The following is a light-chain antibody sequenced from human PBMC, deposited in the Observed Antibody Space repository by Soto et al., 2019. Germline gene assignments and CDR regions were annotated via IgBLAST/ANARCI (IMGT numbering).Light chain of an antibody. J-gene: IGLJ1*01. CDR2: EVS. CDR3: SSYTSSSTPYV. V-gene: IGLV2-14*01. CDR1: SSDVGGYNY. Sequence: QSALAQPASVSGSPGQSITISCTGTSSDVGGYNYVSWYQQHPGKAPKLMIYEVSNRPSGVSNRFSGSKSGNTASLTISGLRAEDEADYYRSSYTSSSTPYVVGPGTKVTLL.